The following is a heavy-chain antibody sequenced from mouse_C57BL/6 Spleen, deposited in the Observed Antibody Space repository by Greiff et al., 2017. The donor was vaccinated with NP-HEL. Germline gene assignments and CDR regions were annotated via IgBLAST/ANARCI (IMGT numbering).Heavy chain of an antibody. CDR1: GYTFTSYW. Sequence: QVQLQQPGAELVKPGASVKLSCKASGYTFTSYWMHWVKQRPGQGLEWIGMIHPNSGSTNYNEKFKSKATLTVDKSSSTAYMQLSSLTSEDSAVYYCASRYGSSSLLDYWGQGTTLTVSS. D-gene: IGHD1-1*01. V-gene: IGHV1-64*01. CDR2: IHPNSGST. J-gene: IGHJ2*01. CDR3: ASRYGSSSLLDY.